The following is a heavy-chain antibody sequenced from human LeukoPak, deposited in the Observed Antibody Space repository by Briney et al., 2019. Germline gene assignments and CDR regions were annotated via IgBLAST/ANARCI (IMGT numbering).Heavy chain of an antibody. J-gene: IGHJ4*02. V-gene: IGHV1-46*01. Sequence: ASVNVSCKASGYTFTNYYMHWVRQAPGQGLEWMGMINPSGGSTSYAQQFQGRVTMTRDTSTSTVYMELSSLRYDDTAVYYCARGGRTIFGVVSDYWGQGTLVTVSS. CDR3: ARGGRTIFGVVSDY. CDR2: INPSGGST. D-gene: IGHD3-3*01. CDR1: GYTFTNYY.